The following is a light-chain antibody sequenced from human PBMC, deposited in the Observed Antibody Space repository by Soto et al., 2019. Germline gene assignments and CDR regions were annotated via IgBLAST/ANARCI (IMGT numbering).Light chain of an antibody. CDR1: SSNIGSNY. Sequence: QSVLIQPPSASGTPGQRVTISCSGSSSNIGSNYVYWYQHLPGTAPKLLIYRNNQRPSGVPDRFSGSKSGTSASLAISGLRSEDEADYYCAAWDDSLSVYVFGTGTKVTVL. CDR2: RNN. J-gene: IGLJ1*01. CDR3: AAWDDSLSVYV. V-gene: IGLV1-47*01.